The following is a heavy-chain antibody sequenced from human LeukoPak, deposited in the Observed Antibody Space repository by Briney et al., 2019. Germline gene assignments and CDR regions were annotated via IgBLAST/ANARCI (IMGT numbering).Heavy chain of an antibody. CDR3: AKIRDSSGLDY. D-gene: IGHD3-22*01. Sequence: GGSLRLSCAASGFTFNSYAMSWVRQAPGKGLEWVSSISGSGGTTYYADSVKGRFTISRDNSKNTLYLQMNSLRAEDTAVYYCAKIRDSSGLDYWGQGTLVTVSS. J-gene: IGHJ4*02. V-gene: IGHV3-23*01. CDR1: GFTFNSYA. CDR2: ISGSGGTT.